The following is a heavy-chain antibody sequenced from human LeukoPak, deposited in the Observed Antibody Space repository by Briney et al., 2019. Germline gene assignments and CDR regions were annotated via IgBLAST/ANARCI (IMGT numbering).Heavy chain of an antibody. J-gene: IGHJ4*02. CDR1: GGSISSSSYY. Sequence: SETLSLTCTVSGGSISSSSYYWGWIRQPPGKGLEWIGSIYYSGSTYYNPSLKSRVTISVDTSKNQISLKLSSVTAADTAVYYCARDMGSSWQVEFDYWGQGTLVTVSS. D-gene: IGHD6-13*01. CDR3: ARDMGSSWQVEFDY. CDR2: IYYSGST. V-gene: IGHV4-39*07.